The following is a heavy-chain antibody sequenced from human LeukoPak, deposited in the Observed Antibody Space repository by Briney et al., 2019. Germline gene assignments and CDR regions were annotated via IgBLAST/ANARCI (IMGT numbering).Heavy chain of an antibody. J-gene: IGHJ4*02. CDR1: GYTFTCYY. V-gene: IGHV1-2*06. Sequence: ASAKVSCKASGYTFTCYYMHWVRQAPGQGLGWMGRINPNSGGTNYAQKFQGRVTMTWDTSISTAYMELSRLRSDDTAVYYCARDLVAGIGSYWGQGTLVTVSS. CDR2: INPNSGGT. CDR3: ARDLVAGIGSY. D-gene: IGHD6-19*01.